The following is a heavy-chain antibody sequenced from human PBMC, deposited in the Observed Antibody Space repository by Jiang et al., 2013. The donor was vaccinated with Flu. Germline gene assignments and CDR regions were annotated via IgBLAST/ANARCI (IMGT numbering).Heavy chain of an antibody. CDR2: IYSGGST. CDR3: AREYVERMKAFDI. CDR1: GFTVSSNY. J-gene: IGHJ3*02. D-gene: IGHD3-16*01. Sequence: VQLLESGGGLIQPGGSLRLSCAASGFTVSSNYMSWVRQAPGKGLEWVSVIYSGGSTYYADSVKGRFTISRDNSKNTLYLQMNSLRAEDTAVYYCAREYVERMKAFDIWGQGTMVTV. V-gene: IGHV3-53*01.